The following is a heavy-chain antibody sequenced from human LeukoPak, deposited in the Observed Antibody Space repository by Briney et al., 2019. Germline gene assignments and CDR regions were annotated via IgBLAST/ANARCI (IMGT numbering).Heavy chain of an antibody. J-gene: IGHJ4*02. V-gene: IGHV3-21*01. CDR1: GFTFSSHS. Sequence: GRSLRLSCAASGFTFSSHSMNWVRQAPGKGLEWVSSISSSSTYIYYADSVKGRFTISRDNAKNSLYLQMNSLRVEDTAVYYCARVRGGGELLFDYWGQGTLVAVSS. CDR2: ISSSSTYI. CDR3: ARVRGGGELLFDY. D-gene: IGHD1-26*01.